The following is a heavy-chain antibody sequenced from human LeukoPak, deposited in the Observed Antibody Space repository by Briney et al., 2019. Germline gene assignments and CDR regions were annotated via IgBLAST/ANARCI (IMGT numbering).Heavy chain of an antibody. CDR2: ISGNGANT. CDR3: AKDYCGGDCYPDAFDI. V-gene: IGHV3-23*01. CDR1: GFTFGTYA. Sequence: GGSLRLSCAASGFTFGTYAMSWVRQAPGKGLEWVSVISGNGANTYYADSVKGRFTISRDNSKNTLFLQMNSLRAEDTAVYYCAKDYCGGDCYPDAFDIWGQGTMVTVSS. J-gene: IGHJ3*02. D-gene: IGHD2-21*02.